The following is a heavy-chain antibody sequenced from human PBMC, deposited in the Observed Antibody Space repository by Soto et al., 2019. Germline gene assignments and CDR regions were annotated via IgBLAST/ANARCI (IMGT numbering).Heavy chain of an antibody. CDR1: GYTFTTYA. V-gene: IGHV1-3*01. Sequence: ASAKVSCKASGYTFTTYAMHWVRQAPGQRLEWMGWINAGNGNTKYSQKFQGRVTSTRDTSASTAYMELSSLRSEDTAVYYCARAVAVPADFDYWGQGTLVTASS. D-gene: IGHD6-19*01. CDR3: ARAVAVPADFDY. CDR2: INAGNGNT. J-gene: IGHJ4*02.